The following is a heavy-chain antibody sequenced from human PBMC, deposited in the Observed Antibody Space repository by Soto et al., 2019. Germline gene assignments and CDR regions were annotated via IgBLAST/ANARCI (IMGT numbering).Heavy chain of an antibody. Sequence: ASVTVSCTGAGYSLTSDGISRVRQAPGQGLEWVGWIIAYNGNTNYAQKLQGRVTMTTDTSTSTAYMELRSLRSDDTAVYYCASVEIYCGGDCYGHEAFDIWGQGTMVTVSS. J-gene: IGHJ3*02. CDR2: IIAYNGNT. V-gene: IGHV1-18*01. D-gene: IGHD2-21*02. CDR1: GYSLTSDG. CDR3: ASVEIYCGGDCYGHEAFDI.